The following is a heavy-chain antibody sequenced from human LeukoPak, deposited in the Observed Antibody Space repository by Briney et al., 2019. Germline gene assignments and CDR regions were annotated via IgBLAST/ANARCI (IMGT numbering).Heavy chain of an antibody. D-gene: IGHD6-6*01. CDR1: GFSFSSFA. CDR2: IWYDGSKT. CDR3: ARVIDTSSTPPVY. V-gene: IGHV3-33*01. Sequence: PGGSLRLSCAVSGFSFSSFAMHWVRQAPGKGLEGVALIWYDGSKTYYADSVKGRFTVSRDSAKTTLYLQMNSLRAEDTAVYYCARVIDTSSTPPVYWGQGTLVTVSS. J-gene: IGHJ4*02.